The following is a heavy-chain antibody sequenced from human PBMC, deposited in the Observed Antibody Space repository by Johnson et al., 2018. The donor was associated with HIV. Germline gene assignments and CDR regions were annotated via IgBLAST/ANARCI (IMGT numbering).Heavy chain of an antibody. CDR1: GFTFSSYG. CDR3: ARVTNDAFDI. J-gene: IGHJ3*02. Sequence: VHLVESGGGVVQPGGSLRLSCAASGFTFSSYGMHWVRQAPGKGLEWVAFIRYDGSNKYYADSVKGRFTISRDNSKNTLYLQMNSLRAGDTAVYYCARVTNDAFDIWGQWTMVTVSS. V-gene: IGHV3-30*02. CDR2: IRYDGSNK.